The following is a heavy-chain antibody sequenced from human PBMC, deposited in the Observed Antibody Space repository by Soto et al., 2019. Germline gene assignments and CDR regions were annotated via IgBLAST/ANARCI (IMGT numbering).Heavy chain of an antibody. Sequence: PGESLKISCQGSGYSFTSSWGGWVGQLHGKGRECVGIIYPGDSETRYSPSFQGQGTSSADKSISTAYLQWSSLKASDTAMYYCASSDYVGYYYGMDVWGQGTTVTVSS. CDR2: IYPGDSET. V-gene: IGHV5-51*01. CDR1: GYSFTSSW. J-gene: IGHJ6*02. CDR3: ASSDYVGYYYGMDV. D-gene: IGHD4-17*01.